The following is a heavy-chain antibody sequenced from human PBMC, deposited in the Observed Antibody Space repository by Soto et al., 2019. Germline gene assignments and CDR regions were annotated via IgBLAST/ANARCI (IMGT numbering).Heavy chain of an antibody. CDR2: ISGYNGNT. J-gene: IGHJ4*02. CDR1: GYTFTNYG. CDR3: VTEGQIGY. V-gene: IGHV1-18*03. Sequence: QVQLVQSGAEVKKPGASVKVSCKASGYTFTNYGFSWVRQAPGQGLEWMGWISGYNGNTNYAERLQGRVTMTTDTSTSTAYMELKSYRHDDLIVYYFVTEGQIGYWGQGTPVTVSS.